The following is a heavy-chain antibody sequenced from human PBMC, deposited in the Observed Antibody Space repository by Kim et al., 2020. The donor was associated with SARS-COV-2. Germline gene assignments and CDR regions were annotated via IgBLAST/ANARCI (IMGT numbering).Heavy chain of an antibody. D-gene: IGHD4-17*01. J-gene: IGHJ1*01. CDR2: INHSGST. V-gene: IGHV4-34*01. CDR3: ARGGTTVTTPRDEYFQH. CDR1: GGSFSGYY. Sequence: SETLSLTCAVYGGSFSGYYWSWIRQPPGKGLEWIGEINHSGSTNYNPSLKSRVTISVDTSKNQFSLKLSSVTAADTAVYYCARGGTTVTTPRDEYFQHWGQGTQVTVSS.